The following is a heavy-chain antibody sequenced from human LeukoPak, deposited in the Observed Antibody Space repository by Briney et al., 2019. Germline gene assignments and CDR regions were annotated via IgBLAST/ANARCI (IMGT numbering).Heavy chain of an antibody. CDR3: ARDGWSTS. V-gene: IGHV3-30-3*01. D-gene: IGHD3-3*01. J-gene: IGHJ4*02. CDR1: GFTFSSYA. CDR2: ISYDGSNK. Sequence: GGSLRLSCAASGFTFSSYAMHWVRQAPGKGLEWVAVISYDGSNKYYADSVKGRFTISRDNSKNTLYLQMNSLRAEDTAVYYCARDGWSTSWGQGTLVTVSS.